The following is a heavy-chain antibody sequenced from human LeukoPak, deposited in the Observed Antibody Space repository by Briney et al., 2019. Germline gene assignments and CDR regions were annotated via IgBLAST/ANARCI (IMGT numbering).Heavy chain of an antibody. J-gene: IGHJ1*01. CDR3: ARAACEIGGYGPYLFRH. V-gene: IGHV3-74*01. CDR1: GFTHSSYW. Sequence: PGGSLRLSCAGSGFTHSSYWMDWLGQAPGKGLVWVSRIKSDGSTNYADSVKGRFTISRDNAKNTVSLQMNSLIAADTGVYCCARAACEIGGYGPYLFRHWGQGPLVTVSS. CDR2: IKSDGST. D-gene: IGHD3-16*01.